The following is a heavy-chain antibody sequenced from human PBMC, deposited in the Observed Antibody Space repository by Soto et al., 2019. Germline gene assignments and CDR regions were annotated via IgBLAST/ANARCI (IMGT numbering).Heavy chain of an antibody. D-gene: IGHD2-15*01. CDR1: GFTFSSYA. CDR3: AKDPHIVVVVAATPGYFDY. Sequence: GGSLRLSCAASGFTFSSYAMSWVRQAPGKGLEWVSAISGSGGSTYYADSVKGRFTISRDNSKNTLYLQMNRLRAEDTAVYYCAKDPHIVVVVAATPGYFDYWGQGTLVTVSS. J-gene: IGHJ4*02. V-gene: IGHV3-23*01. CDR2: ISGSGGST.